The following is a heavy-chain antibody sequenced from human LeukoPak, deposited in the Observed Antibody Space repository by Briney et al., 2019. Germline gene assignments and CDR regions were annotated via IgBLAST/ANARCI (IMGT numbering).Heavy chain of an antibody. V-gene: IGHV4-39*01. D-gene: IGHD6-19*01. CDR1: GGSISRSSYY. Sequence: SEPLSLTCTVSGGSISRSSYYWGWIRQPPGKGLEWIGSTYYGGSTYYSPSRKSRVTISVDTSKTHFSLRLSSVTAADTAMYYCARHQWLESNWFDPWGQGTLVTVSS. CDR2: TYYGGST. J-gene: IGHJ5*02. CDR3: ARHQWLESNWFDP.